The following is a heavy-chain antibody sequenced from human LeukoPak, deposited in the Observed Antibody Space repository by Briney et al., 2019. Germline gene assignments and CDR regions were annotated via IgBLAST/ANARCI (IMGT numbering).Heavy chain of an antibody. J-gene: IGHJ2*01. V-gene: IGHV3-7*01. CDR2: IRQDGNEK. CDR1: GFTFSRNW. CDR3: ASGGVVGPSTYWFYDL. D-gene: IGHD1-26*01. Sequence: GGSLRLSCEASGFTFSRNWMTWVRQAPGKGLEWVANIRQDGNEKYYVDSVKGRFTISRDNAKNSLYLQMNSLRAEDTAVYYCASGGVVGPSTYWFYDLWGRGTRVTVSS.